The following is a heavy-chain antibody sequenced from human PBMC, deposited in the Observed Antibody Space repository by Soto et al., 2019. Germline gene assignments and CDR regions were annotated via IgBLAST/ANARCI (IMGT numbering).Heavy chain of an antibody. CDR2: IIPNDGGT. V-gene: IGHV1-2*02. D-gene: IGHD3-22*01. CDR3: ARGAFDRSGNHLAGWFDP. Sequence: QVQLVQSGAEVKKPGASVKISCKASGYSFTDHYIHWIRQAPGQGLEWMGWIIPNDGGTKYAQKFQDRINMTRDTSITTAYMDLSRLRSDDTAVYYCARGAFDRSGNHLAGWFDPWGQGTLVTVSS. CDR1: GYSFTDHY. J-gene: IGHJ5*02.